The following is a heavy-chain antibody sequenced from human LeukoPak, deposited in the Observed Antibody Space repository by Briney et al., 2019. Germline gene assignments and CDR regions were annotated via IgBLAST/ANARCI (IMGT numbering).Heavy chain of an antibody. D-gene: IGHD1-26*01. V-gene: IGHV1-18*01. Sequence: ASVKVSCKASGYMFTSYGISWVRQAPRQGLGWMGWISAHKGNTNYGQRFQGRVTMTTDTSTSTAYMELRSLRSDDTAVYYCACTVGADIPDAFDIWGQGTMVTVSS. CDR3: ACTVGADIPDAFDI. CDR2: ISAHKGNT. J-gene: IGHJ3*02. CDR1: GYMFTSYG.